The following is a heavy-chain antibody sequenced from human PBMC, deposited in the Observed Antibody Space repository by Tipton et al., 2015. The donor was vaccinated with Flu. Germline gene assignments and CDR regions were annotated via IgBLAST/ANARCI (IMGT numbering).Heavy chain of an antibody. J-gene: IGHJ3*01. CDR2: IYPAGGGI. Sequence: QLVQSGAEMKKPGASVKVSCKASGYTFTSYNMHWVRQAPGQGLEWMGIIYPAGGGISYAQKFQGRVIMTRDRSTGTLNMELSSLRPDDTAMYYCARDKGAGTYTFDVWGQGTMITVSA. CDR3: ARDKGAGTYTFDV. D-gene: IGHD1-1*01. V-gene: IGHV1-46*01. CDR1: GYTFTSYN.